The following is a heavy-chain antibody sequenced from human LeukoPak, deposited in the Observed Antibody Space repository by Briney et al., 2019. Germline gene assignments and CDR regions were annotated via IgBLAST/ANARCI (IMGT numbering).Heavy chain of an antibody. CDR2: MSGIGDT. V-gene: IGHV3-23*01. CDR1: GFTFNKYA. Sequence: PGGSLRLSCAASGFTFNKYAMGWVRQPPGKGLEWVSSMSGIGDTYYANSVKGRFTISRDNSKNTVSLQMSSLRAEDTAVYYCARDETRRGCSGVTCYSDFDYWGQGTLVTVSS. J-gene: IGHJ4*02. CDR3: ARDETRRGCSGVTCYSDFDY. D-gene: IGHD2-15*01.